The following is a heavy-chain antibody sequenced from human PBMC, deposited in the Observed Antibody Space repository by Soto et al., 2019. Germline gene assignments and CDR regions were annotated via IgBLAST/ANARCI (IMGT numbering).Heavy chain of an antibody. Sequence: ASVKVCCKASGYTFTSYGISWVRQAPGQGLERMGWISAYNGNTNYAQKLQGSVTMTTDTSTSTAYMELRSLRSDDTAVYYCAREKCSSTSCPTYAFDIWGQGTMVTVSS. CDR2: ISAYNGNT. J-gene: IGHJ3*02. CDR3: AREKCSSTSCPTYAFDI. D-gene: IGHD2-2*01. CDR1: GYTFTSYG. V-gene: IGHV1-18*01.